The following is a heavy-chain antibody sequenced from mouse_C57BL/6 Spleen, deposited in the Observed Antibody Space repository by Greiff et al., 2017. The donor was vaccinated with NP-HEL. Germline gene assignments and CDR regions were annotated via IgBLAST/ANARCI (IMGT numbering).Heavy chain of an antibody. CDR1: GYSITSGYY. CDR2: ISYDGSN. V-gene: IGHV3-6*01. CDR3: ARGGAYYYAMDY. J-gene: IGHJ4*01. Sequence: DVQLQESGPGLVKPSQSLSLTCSVTGYSITSGYYWNWIRQFPGNKLEWMGYISYDGSNNYNPSLKNRISITRDTSKNQFFLKLNSVTTEDTATYYCARGGAYYYAMDYWGQGTSVTVSS.